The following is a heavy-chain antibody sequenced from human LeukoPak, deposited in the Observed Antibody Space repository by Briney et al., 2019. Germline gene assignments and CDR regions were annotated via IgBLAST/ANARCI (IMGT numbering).Heavy chain of an antibody. CDR2: INPNSGGT. J-gene: IGHJ4*02. CDR3: ARVLTTTVNNFDY. D-gene: IGHD4-17*01. Sequence: GASVKVSCKASGYTFTGYLLHWVRQAPGQGLEWMGRINPNSGGTDYSQKFQDRVTMTRDTSISTAYMELSRLTSDDTAVYYCARVLTTTVNNFDYWGQGTLVTVSS. CDR1: GYTFTGYL. V-gene: IGHV1-2*06.